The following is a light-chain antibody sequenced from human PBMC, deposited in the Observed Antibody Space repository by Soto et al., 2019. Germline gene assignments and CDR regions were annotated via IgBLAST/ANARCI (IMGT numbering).Light chain of an antibody. J-gene: IGKJ2*01. CDR1: ESVSSY. V-gene: IGKV3-11*01. Sequence: EIVLTQSPATLSLSPGERATLSCRASESVSSYLAWYQQKPGQAPRLLIYGASNRATGIPARFSGSGSGTVFTLTISSLEPEDFAVYYCQQRTNWPLYTFGQGTKLQIK. CDR2: GAS. CDR3: QQRTNWPLYT.